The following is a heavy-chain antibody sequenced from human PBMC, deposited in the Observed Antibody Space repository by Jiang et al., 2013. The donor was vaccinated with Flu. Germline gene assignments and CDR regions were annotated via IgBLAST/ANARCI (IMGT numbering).Heavy chain of an antibody. J-gene: IGHJ3*02. CDR3: ARVRPYSRWRGYCFDI. CDR2: RSKWYN. D-gene: IGHD6-13*01. Sequence: RSKWYNDYAVSVKSRITINPDTSKNQFSLQLNSVTLEDTAVYYCARVRPYSRWRGYCFDIWGQGTMVTVSS. V-gene: IGHV6-1*01.